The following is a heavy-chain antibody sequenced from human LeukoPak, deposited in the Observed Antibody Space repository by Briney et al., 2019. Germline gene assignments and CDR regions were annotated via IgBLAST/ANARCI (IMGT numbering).Heavy chain of an antibody. CDR1: GFTFSSYG. J-gene: IGHJ4*02. CDR3: AKDRESYYCSSTNCYLDY. CDR2: IRYDGSNK. V-gene: IGHV3-30*02. Sequence: PGGSLRLSCAASGFTFSSYGMHWVRQAPGKGLEWVAFIRYDGSNKYYADFVKGRFTISRDNSKNTLYLQMNSLRAEDTAVYYCAKDRESYYCSSTNCYLDYWGQGTLVTVSS. D-gene: IGHD2-2*01.